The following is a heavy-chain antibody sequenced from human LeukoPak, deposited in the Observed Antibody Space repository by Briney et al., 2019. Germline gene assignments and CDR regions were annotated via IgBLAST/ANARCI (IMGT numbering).Heavy chain of an antibody. CDR3: ARERARADTAMVNLRDIYYYYYGMDV. D-gene: IGHD5-18*01. CDR2: INPSGGST. V-gene: IGHV1-46*01. CDR1: GYTFTSYY. J-gene: IGHJ6*02. Sequence: ASVKVSCKASGYTFTSYYMHWVRQAPGQGLEWMGIINPSGGSTSYAQKFQGRVTMTRDMSTSTVYMELSSLRSEDTAVYYCARERARADTAMVNLRDIYYYYYGMDVWGQGTTVTVSS.